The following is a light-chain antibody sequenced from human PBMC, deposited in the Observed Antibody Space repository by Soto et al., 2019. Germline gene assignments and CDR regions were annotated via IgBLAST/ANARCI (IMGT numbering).Light chain of an antibody. CDR1: SSDVGGYNY. CDR2: DVS. J-gene: IGLJ2*01. Sequence: SALTEPRSVSGSPGQSVTISCTGTSSDVGGYNYVSWYQQHPGKAPKLMIYDVSKRPSGVPDRFSGSKSGNTASLTISGLQAEDEADYYCCSYAGSSVFGGGTKLTVL. V-gene: IGLV2-11*01. CDR3: CSYAGSSV.